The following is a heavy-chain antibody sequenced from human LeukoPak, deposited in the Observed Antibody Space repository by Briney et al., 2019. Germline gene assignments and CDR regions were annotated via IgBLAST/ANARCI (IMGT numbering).Heavy chain of an antibody. CDR2: IKSETDGATI. CDR1: GFTFTNAW. V-gene: IGHV3-15*01. J-gene: IGHJ4*02. Sequence: GGSLRLSCTASGFTFTNAWMSWVRQAPGKGLEWVGRIKSETDGATIAYAAPVKGRFTISRDDSRDTLFLQMSSLKTEDTAVYYCTTSLRRDHDILTGPDYWGQGTRVTVSS. CDR3: TTSLRRDHDILTGPDY. D-gene: IGHD3-9*01.